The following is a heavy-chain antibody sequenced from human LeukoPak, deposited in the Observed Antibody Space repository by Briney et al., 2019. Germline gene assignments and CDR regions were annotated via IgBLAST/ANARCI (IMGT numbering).Heavy chain of an antibody. J-gene: IGHJ3*02. CDR3: ANPYDSSGYWAFDI. Sequence: GGSLRLSCAASGFTFSSYGMHWVRQAPGKGLEWVAFIRYDGSNKYYADSVKGRFTISRDNSKNTLYLHVNSLRAEDTAVYYCANPYDSSGYWAFDIWGQGTMVTVSS. CDR1: GFTFSSYG. CDR2: IRYDGSNK. V-gene: IGHV3-30*02. D-gene: IGHD3-22*01.